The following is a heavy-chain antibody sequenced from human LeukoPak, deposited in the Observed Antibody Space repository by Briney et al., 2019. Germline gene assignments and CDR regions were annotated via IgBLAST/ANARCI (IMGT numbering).Heavy chain of an antibody. CDR2: INWNGGSP. V-gene: IGHV3-20*04. D-gene: IGHD3-10*01. J-gene: IGHJ4*02. CDR3: TGSFGELTFFDY. Sequence: GGSLRLSCAASGFTFSSYAMSRVRQAPGKGLEWVSGINWNGGSPRYADSVKGRFTISRDNAKNSLYLQMNSLRAEDTAVYYCTGSFGELTFFDYWGLGTLVAVSS. CDR1: GFTFSSYA.